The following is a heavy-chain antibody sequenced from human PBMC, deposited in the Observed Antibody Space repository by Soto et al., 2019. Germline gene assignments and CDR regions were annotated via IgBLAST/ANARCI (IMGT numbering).Heavy chain of an antibody. D-gene: IGHD4-17*01. Sequence: ASVKVSCKVSGYTLMEASVHWVRQAPGKGLEWMGGFDPEDGKTVYAQKFQGRVAVTADESTSTAYMELSSLRSEDTAVYYCARDNYGGNSNPYYYGMDVWGQGTMVTVSS. J-gene: IGHJ6*02. V-gene: IGHV1-24*01. CDR2: FDPEDGKT. CDR1: GYTLMEAS. CDR3: ARDNYGGNSNPYYYGMDV.